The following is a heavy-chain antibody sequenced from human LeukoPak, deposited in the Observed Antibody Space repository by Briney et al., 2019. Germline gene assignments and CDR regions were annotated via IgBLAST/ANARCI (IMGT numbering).Heavy chain of an antibody. CDR2: IYYSGST. Sequence: KASETLSLTCTVSGGSISSGGYYWSWIRQHPGKGLEWIGYIYYSGSTYYNPSLKSRVTISVDTSKNQFSLKLSSVTAADTAVYYCARWAYCSSTSCPRGGYYYYGMDVWGQGTTVTVSS. V-gene: IGHV4-31*03. J-gene: IGHJ6*02. CDR3: ARWAYCSSTSCPRGGYYYYGMDV. D-gene: IGHD2-2*01. CDR1: GGSISSGGYY.